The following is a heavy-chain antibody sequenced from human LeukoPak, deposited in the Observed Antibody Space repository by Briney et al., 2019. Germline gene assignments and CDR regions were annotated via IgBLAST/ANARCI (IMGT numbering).Heavy chain of an antibody. CDR1: GFTFSSYG. D-gene: IGHD3-22*01. CDR3: ARSSGYYYYNGMDV. Sequence: GGSLRLSCAASGFTFSSYGMHWVRQAPGKGLEWVAVISYDGSNKYYADSVKGRFTISRDNSKNSLYLQMNSLRAEDTAVYYCARSSGYYYYNGMDVWGQGTTVTVSS. V-gene: IGHV3-30*03. CDR2: ISYDGSNK. J-gene: IGHJ6*02.